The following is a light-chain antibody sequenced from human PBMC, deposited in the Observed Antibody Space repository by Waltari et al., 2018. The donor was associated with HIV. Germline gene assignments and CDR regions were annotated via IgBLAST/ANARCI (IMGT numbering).Light chain of an antibody. CDR3: MQALQTPLT. Sequence: DIVLTQSSSSLPVTPGEPASISCRSSQSPLHNNAFPYLDWYLQKPGQSPPLLIYVGSIRAYVAPDRLSGRGSGTELTLKISSVEAEDVGVYYCMQALQTPLTFGGGTKVEIK. J-gene: IGKJ4*01. V-gene: IGKV2-28*01. CDR2: VGS. CDR1: QSPLHNNAFPY.